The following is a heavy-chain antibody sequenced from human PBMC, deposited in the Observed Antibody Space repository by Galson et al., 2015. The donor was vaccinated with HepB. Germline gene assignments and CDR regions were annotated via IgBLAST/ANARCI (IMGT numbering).Heavy chain of an antibody. CDR2: ISSSGSTI. V-gene: IGHV3-11*01. CDR1: GFTFSDYY. Sequence: SLRLSCAASGFTFSDYYMSWLRQAPGKGLEWVSYISSSGSTIYYADSVKGRFTISRDNAKNSLYLQMNSLRAEDTAVYYCARRRSHQHDYGDRGVYFDYWGQGTLVTVSS. D-gene: IGHD4-17*01. J-gene: IGHJ4*02. CDR3: ARRRSHQHDYGDRGVYFDY.